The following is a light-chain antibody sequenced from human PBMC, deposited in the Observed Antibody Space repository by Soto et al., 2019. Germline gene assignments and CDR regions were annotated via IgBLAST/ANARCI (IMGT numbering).Light chain of an antibody. J-gene: IGLJ3*02. CDR2: DDN. CDR1: SDSIASKY. V-gene: IGLV6-57*02. CDR3: QSYDTNNHWV. Sequence: NFMLTQPPSVSASPGKTITISCTGSSDSIASKYVQWYQQRPGSAPTTVIFDDNQRPSGVPDRFSASIDSSSNSASLTISGLKTEDEADYYCQSYDTNNHWVFGGGTKVTVL.